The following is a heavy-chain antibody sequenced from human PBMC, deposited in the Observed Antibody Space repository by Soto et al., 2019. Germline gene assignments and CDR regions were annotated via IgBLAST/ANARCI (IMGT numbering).Heavy chain of an antibody. D-gene: IGHD4-17*01. J-gene: IGHJ6*02. CDR3: ARGAYYGDYAYYCMDV. V-gene: IGHV1-46*01. CDR1: GYTFTNYY. CDR2: INPSGDTT. Sequence: ASVKVSCKASGYTFTNYYLHWVRQAPGQGLEWMGTINPSGDTTTYAPKFQGRVTMTRDTSTSTVYMELSSLRSEDTAVYYCARGAYYGDYAYYCMDVWGQGTTVTVSS.